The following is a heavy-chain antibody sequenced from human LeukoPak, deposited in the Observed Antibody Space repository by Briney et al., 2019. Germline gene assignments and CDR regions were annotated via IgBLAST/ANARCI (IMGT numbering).Heavy chain of an antibody. CDR2: INHSGST. Sequence: SETLSLTCAVYGGSFSGYYWSWIRQPPGKGLEWIGEINHSGSTNYNPSLKSRVTISVDTSKNQFSLKLSSVTAADTAVYYCARTVIVVVTPTNYYYYYMDVWGKRTTVTVSS. J-gene: IGHJ6*03. D-gene: IGHD3-22*01. V-gene: IGHV4-34*01. CDR1: GGSFSGYY. CDR3: ARTVIVVVTPTNYYYYYMDV.